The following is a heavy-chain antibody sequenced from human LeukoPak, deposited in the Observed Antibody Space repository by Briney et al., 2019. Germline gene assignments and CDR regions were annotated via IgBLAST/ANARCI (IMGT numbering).Heavy chain of an antibody. J-gene: IGHJ4*02. CDR3: AKNRGNYYYLDY. Sequence: GGSLRLSCAASGFTFSSYAMSWVRQAPGKGLEWVSAISGSGDNTYYADSVKDRFTISRDKSKNTLYLQTNSLGADDTAVYYCAKNRGNYYYLDYWGQGTLVTVSS. D-gene: IGHD4-11*01. CDR1: GFTFSSYA. V-gene: IGHV3-23*01. CDR2: ISGSGDNT.